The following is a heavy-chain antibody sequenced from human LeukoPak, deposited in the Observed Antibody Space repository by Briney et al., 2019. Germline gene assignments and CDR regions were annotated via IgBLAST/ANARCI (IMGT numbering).Heavy chain of an antibody. CDR1: GFIFSSYA. CDR3: AKETYSSGWYPYFDY. V-gene: IGHV3-23*01. J-gene: IGHJ4*02. CDR2: ISGSGGST. Sequence: GGSLRLSCVASGFIFSSYAMSWVRQAPGKGLEWVSGISGSGGSTYYADSVKGRFTISRDNSKNTLFLQMNSLRAEDTAVYYCAKETYSSGWYPYFDYWGQGTLVTVSS. D-gene: IGHD6-19*01.